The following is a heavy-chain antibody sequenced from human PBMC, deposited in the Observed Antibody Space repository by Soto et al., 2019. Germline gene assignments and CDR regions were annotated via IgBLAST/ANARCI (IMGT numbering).Heavy chain of an antibody. D-gene: IGHD2-8*01. CDR1: GFTFSSYG. J-gene: IGHJ4*02. Sequence: GGSLRLSCAASGFTFSSYGMHWVRQAPGKGLEWVAVISYDGSNKYYADSVKGRFTISRDNSKNTLYLQMNSLRAEDTAVYYCAKDRMCTNGVCYSGLLDYWGQGTLVTVSS. CDR3: AKDRMCTNGVCYSGLLDY. V-gene: IGHV3-30*18. CDR2: ISYDGSNK.